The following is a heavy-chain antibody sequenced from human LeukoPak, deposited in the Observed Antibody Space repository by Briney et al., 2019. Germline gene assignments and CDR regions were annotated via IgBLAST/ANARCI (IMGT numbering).Heavy chain of an antibody. J-gene: IGHJ4*02. CDR1: GGSISSYY. D-gene: IGHD3-22*01. Sequence: SETLSLTCTVSGGSISSYYWSWLRQPPGKGLEWIGEINHSGSTNYNPSLKSRVTISVDTSKNQFSLKLSSVTAADTAVYYCASEPPGYDSSGYYYGSLVYWGQGTLVTVSS. CDR3: ASEPPGYDSSGYYYGSLVY. V-gene: IGHV4-34*01. CDR2: INHSGST.